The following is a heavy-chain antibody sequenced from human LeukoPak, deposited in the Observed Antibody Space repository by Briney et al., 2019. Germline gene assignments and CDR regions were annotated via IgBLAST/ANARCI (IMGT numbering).Heavy chain of an antibody. Sequence: SETLSLTCTVSGGSISSYYWSWIRQPPGKGLERIGYIYYSGSTNYNPSLKSRVTISVDTSKNQFSLKLSSVTAADTAVYYCARDHCSGGSCYPDYWGQGTLVTVSS. V-gene: IGHV4-59*01. CDR2: IYYSGST. D-gene: IGHD2-15*01. CDR3: ARDHCSGGSCYPDY. CDR1: GGSISSYY. J-gene: IGHJ4*02.